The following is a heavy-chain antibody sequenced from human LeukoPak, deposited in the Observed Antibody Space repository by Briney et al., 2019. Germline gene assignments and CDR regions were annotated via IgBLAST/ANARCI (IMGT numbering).Heavy chain of an antibody. CDR3: ARVEVIAQTYYYYYMDV. J-gene: IGHJ6*03. CDR1: GYTFTGYY. Sequence: PWASVKVSCKASGYTFTGYYMHWVRQASGQGLEWMGWINPNSGGTNYAQKFQGRVTMTRDTSISTAYMELSRLRSDDTAVYYCARVEVIAQTYYYYYMDVWGKGTTVTVSS. CDR2: INPNSGGT. D-gene: IGHD6-13*01. V-gene: IGHV1-2*02.